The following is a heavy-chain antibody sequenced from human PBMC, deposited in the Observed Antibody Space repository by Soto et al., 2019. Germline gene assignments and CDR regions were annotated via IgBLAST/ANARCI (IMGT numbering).Heavy chain of an antibody. D-gene: IGHD3-10*01. V-gene: IGHV4-39*07. CDR2: IYYSGST. CDR3: ARDPYGSGNHDY. Sequence: SDTLSLTCTVSGGSISSISYYWGWIRQPPGKGLEWIGCIYYSGSTYYNPSLKSRVTISVDTSKNQFSLKLSSVTAADTAVYYCARDPYGSGNHDYWGQGTLVTVSS. J-gene: IGHJ4*02. CDR1: GGSISSISYY.